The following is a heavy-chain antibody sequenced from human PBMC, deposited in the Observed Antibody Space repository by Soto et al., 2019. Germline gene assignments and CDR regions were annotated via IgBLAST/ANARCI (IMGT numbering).Heavy chain of an antibody. CDR3: ARGVYGDYDSGWFDP. CDR1: GGTFSSYA. D-gene: IGHD4-17*01. CDR2: IIPIFGTA. V-gene: IGHV1-69*01. Sequence: QVQLVQSGAEVKKPGSSVQVSCKASGGTFSSYAISWVRQAPGQGLEWMGGIIPIFGTANYTQKFQGRVTITADESTSTAYMEMSSVRSEDTAVYYCARGVYGDYDSGWFDPWGQGTLVTVSS. J-gene: IGHJ5*02.